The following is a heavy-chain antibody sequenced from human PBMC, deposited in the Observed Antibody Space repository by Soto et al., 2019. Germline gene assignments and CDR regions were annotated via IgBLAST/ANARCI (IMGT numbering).Heavy chain of an antibody. Sequence: ASVKVSCKASGYTFTSYAMHWVRQAPGQRLEWMGWINAGNGNTKYSQKLQGRVTMTTDTSTSTAYMELRSLRSDDTAVYYCARFISWFDPWGQGTLVTVSS. V-gene: IGHV1-3*01. CDR3: ARFISWFDP. CDR1: GYTFTSYA. D-gene: IGHD3-10*01. J-gene: IGHJ5*02. CDR2: INAGNGNT.